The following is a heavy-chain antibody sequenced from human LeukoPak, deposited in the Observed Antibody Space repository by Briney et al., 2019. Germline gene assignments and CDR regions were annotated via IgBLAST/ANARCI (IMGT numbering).Heavy chain of an antibody. J-gene: IGHJ6*02. CDR3: ARERKYDFWSGYWGEDYYYGMDV. CDR2: MNPNSGNT. V-gene: IGHV1-8*01. Sequence: VASVKVSCKASGYTFTSYDINWVRQATGQGLEWMGWMNPNSGNTGYAQKFQGRVTMTRNTSISTAYMELRSLRSDDTAVYYYARERKYDFWSGYWGEDYYYGMDVWGQGTTVTVSS. CDR1: GYTFTSYD. D-gene: IGHD3-3*01.